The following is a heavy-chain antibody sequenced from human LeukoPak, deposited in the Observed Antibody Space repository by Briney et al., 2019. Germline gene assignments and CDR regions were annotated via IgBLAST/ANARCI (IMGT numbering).Heavy chain of an antibody. CDR1: GFTFSDYY. CDR3: ARAGSGWRYEYFQH. CDR2: ISSSGSTI. J-gene: IGHJ1*01. V-gene: IGHV3-11*01. Sequence: PGGSLRLSCAASGFTFSDYYMSWIRQAPGKGLEWVSYISSSGSTIYYADSVKGRFTIPRDNAKNSLYLQMNSLRAEDTAVYYCARAGSGWRYEYFQHWGQGTLVTVSS. D-gene: IGHD6-19*01.